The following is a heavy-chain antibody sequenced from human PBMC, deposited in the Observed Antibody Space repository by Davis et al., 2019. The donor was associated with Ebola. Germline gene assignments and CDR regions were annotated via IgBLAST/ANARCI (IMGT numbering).Heavy chain of an antibody. V-gene: IGHV4-4*02. Sequence: SETLSLTCAVSGGSISSSNWWSWVRQPPGKGLEWIGEIFHSGRSNYNPSLKSRFTISVDTSKNQFSLKLSSVTAADTAVYYRARNNYDFWSGYYGLPWFDPWGQGTLVTVSS. CDR1: GGSISSSNW. D-gene: IGHD3-3*01. J-gene: IGHJ5*02. CDR2: IFHSGRS. CDR3: ARNNYDFWSGYYGLPWFDP.